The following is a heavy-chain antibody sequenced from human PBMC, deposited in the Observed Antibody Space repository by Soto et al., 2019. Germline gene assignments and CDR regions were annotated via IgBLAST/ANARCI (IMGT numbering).Heavy chain of an antibody. Sequence: SETLSLTCTVSGDSSSSATHYWNWIRQHPGKGLEWIGYVSSSGNSYYSPSLKSRVFMSVDTSKNLFSLKLSSVTAADTAIYYCVGRLTYIYNYFDSWGQGTQVTVSS. CDR1: GDSSSSATHY. CDR3: VGRLTYIYNYFDS. V-gene: IGHV4-31*03. D-gene: IGHD2-21*01. J-gene: IGHJ4*02. CDR2: VSSSGNS.